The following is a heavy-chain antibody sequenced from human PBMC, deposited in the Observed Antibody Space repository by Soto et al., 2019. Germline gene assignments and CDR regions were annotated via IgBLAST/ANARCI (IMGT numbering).Heavy chain of an antibody. CDR3: AKARCSGGTCYVPDY. CDR2: ISGSGGSP. V-gene: IGHV3-23*01. Sequence: EVQLLQSGGGLVQPGGSLRLSCAVSGFTFSSYTMAWVRQAPGKGLEWVSSISGSGGSPNYADSVQGRFTISRDNPKNTLYLQMNSLRADDTASYYCAKARCSGGTCYVPDYWGQGVLVTVSA. D-gene: IGHD2-15*01. J-gene: IGHJ4*02. CDR1: GFTFSSYT.